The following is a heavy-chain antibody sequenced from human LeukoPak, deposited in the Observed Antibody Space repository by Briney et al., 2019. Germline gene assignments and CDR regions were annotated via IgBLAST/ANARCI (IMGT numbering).Heavy chain of an antibody. V-gene: IGHV1-2*02. CDR3: ARDRTIRRSHCSGGSCYSGDWLDLGY. J-gene: IGHJ4*02. CDR2: INPNSGGT. CDR1: GYTFTGYY. D-gene: IGHD2-15*01. Sequence: GASVKVSCKASGYTFTGYYMHWVRQAPGQGLEWMGWINPNSGGTNYAQKFQGRVTMTRDTSISTAYMELSRLRSDDTAVYYCARDRTIRRSHCSGGSCYSGDWLDLGYWGQGTLVTVSS.